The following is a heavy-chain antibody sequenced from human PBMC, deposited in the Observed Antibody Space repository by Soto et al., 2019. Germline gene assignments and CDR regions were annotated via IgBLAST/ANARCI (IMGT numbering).Heavy chain of an antibody. CDR1: GGSFSGYY. CDR3: ALGTVTIVDY. V-gene: IGHV4-34*01. J-gene: IGHJ4*02. D-gene: IGHD4-17*01. CDR2: INHSGST. Sequence: PSETLSLTCAVYGGSFSGYYWSWIRQPPGKGLEWIGEINHSGSTNYNPSLKSRVTISVDTSKNQFSLKLSSVTAADTAVYYCALGTVTIVDYWGQGTLVTVSS.